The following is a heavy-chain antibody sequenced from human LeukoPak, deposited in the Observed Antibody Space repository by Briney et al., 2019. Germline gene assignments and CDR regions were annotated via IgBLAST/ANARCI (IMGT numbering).Heavy chain of an antibody. Sequence: SETLSLTCTVSGGSISSYYWSWIRQPPGKGLEWIGYIYTSGSANYNPSLKSRVTISVDTSKNQFSLKLSSVTAADMAVYYCARHNGGYDCFDYWGQGTLVTVSS. D-gene: IGHD5-12*01. CDR2: IYTSGSA. J-gene: IGHJ4*02. CDR1: GGSISSYY. CDR3: ARHNGGYDCFDY. V-gene: IGHV4-4*09.